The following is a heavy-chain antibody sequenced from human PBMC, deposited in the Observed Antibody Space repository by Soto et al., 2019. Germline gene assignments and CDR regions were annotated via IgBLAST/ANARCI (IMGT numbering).Heavy chain of an antibody. V-gene: IGHV1-2*04. D-gene: IGHD3-16*01. Sequence: ASVKVSCKASGYTFTGYYMHWVRQAPGQGLEWMGWINPNSGGTNYARKFQGWVTMTRDTSISTAYMELSRLRSDDTAVYYCARDGAITPFDYWGQGTLVTVSS. J-gene: IGHJ4*02. CDR2: INPNSGGT. CDR1: GYTFTGYY. CDR3: ARDGAITPFDY.